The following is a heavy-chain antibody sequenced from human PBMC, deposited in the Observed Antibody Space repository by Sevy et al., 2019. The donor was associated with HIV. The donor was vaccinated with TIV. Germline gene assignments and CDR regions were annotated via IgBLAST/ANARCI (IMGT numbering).Heavy chain of an antibody. V-gene: IGHV3-15*01. Sequence: GGFLILSCAASGFTFSIIYMNWVRQSPGKGLEWVGRMKSKTDGGTTDYAAPVKDRFTMSRDDSKNTLYLQMNSLKADDSAVSCCTTVGFPNWGSEVFDIWGQGTMVTVSS. CDR2: MKSKTDGGTT. D-gene: IGHD3-16*01. J-gene: IGHJ3*02. CDR3: TTVGFPNWGSEVFDI. CDR1: GFTFSIIY.